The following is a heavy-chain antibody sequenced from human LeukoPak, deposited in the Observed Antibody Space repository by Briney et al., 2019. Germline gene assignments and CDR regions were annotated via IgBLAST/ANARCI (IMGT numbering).Heavy chain of an antibody. D-gene: IGHD2-15*01. CDR2: IYSGGST. Sequence: GGSLRLSCAASGFTVSSNYMSWVRQAPGKGLEWVSIIYSGGSTYYADSVKGRFTISRDSSKNTLYLQMNSLRAEDTAVYYCVREGYCSTSGCYSPFWGQGTLVTVSS. J-gene: IGHJ4*02. V-gene: IGHV3-53*01. CDR3: VREGYCSTSGCYSPF. CDR1: GFTVSSNY.